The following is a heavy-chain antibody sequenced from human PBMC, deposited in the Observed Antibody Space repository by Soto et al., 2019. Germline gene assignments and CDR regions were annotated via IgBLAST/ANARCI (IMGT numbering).Heavy chain of an antibody. V-gene: IGHV3-21*01. CDR1: GFTFSSYS. CDR2: ISSSSSYI. D-gene: IGHD6-13*01. Sequence: GGSLRLSCAASGFTFSSYSMNWVRQAPGEGLEWVSSISSSSSYIYYADSVKGRFTISRDNAKNSLYLQMNSLRAEDTAVYYCARVAYSSLDRNWFDPWGQGTLVTVSS. CDR3: ARVAYSSLDRNWFDP. J-gene: IGHJ5*02.